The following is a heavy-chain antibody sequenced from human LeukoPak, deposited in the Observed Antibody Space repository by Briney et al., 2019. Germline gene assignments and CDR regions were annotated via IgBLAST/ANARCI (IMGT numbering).Heavy chain of an antibody. D-gene: IGHD3-10*01. CDR1: GGSISSGGYY. V-gene: IGHV4-31*03. J-gene: IGHJ6*02. CDR2: IYYSGST. Sequence: SETLSLTCTVSGGSISSGGYYWSWIRQHPGKGLEWIGYIYYSGSTYYNPSLKSRVTISVDTSKNQFSLKLSSVTAEDTAVYYCAKEVYYGPQVWGQGTTVTVSS. CDR3: AKEVYYGPQV.